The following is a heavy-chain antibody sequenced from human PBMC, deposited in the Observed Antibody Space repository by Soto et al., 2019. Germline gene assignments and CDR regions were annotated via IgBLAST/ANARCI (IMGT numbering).Heavy chain of an antibody. CDR2: INPSGGYT. CDR1: GYTFTRNY. Sequence: ASVKVSCKASGYTFTRNYIHWLRQASGQGLEWMGIINPSGGYTDYAQRFQGRITMTRDMSTSTVYMELSSLTTEDTALYYCARLLSNSGGNLDFWGQGTLVTVSA. CDR3: ARLLSNSGGNLDF. J-gene: IGHJ4*02. D-gene: IGHD7-27*01. V-gene: IGHV1-46*01.